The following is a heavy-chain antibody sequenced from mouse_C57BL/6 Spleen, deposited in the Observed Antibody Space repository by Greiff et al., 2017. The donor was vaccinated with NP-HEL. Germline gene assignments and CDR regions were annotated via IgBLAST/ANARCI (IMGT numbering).Heavy chain of an antibody. CDR2: ISYDGRN. V-gene: IGHV3-6*01. Sequence: EVQLQESGPGLVKPSQSLSLTCSVTGYSITSGYYWNWIRQFPGNKLEWMGYISYDGRNNYNPSLKNRISITRDTSKNQFFLKLNSVTTEDTATYYCARADFGSLFAYWGQGTLVTVSA. CDR3: ARADFGSLFAY. CDR1: GYSITSGYY. J-gene: IGHJ3*01.